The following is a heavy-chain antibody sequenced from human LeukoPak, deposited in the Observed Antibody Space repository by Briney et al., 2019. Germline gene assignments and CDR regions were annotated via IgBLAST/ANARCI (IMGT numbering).Heavy chain of an antibody. CDR3: AKDGDSYYDFWNLEFDY. CDR2: ISGSGGST. D-gene: IGHD3-3*01. V-gene: IGHV3-23*01. CDR1: GFTFSTYA. J-gene: IGHJ4*02. Sequence: GGSLRLSCAASGFTFSTYAMSWVRQAPGKGLEWVSAISGSGGSTYYADSVKGRFTISRDNSKNTLYLQTNSLRAEDTAVYYCAKDGDSYYDFWNLEFDYWGQGTLVTVSS.